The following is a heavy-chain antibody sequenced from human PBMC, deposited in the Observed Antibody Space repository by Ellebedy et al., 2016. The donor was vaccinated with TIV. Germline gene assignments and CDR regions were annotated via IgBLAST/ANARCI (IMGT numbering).Heavy chain of an antibody. Sequence: GESLKISCSASGFTFSTYNMQWLRQAPGKGLEWVSYINSRGSPMYYADSVKGRFTISRDNGKNSLYLQMNSLRAEDTAVYYCATGYCSGGSCYSYRYYFDYWGQGTLVTVSS. J-gene: IGHJ4*02. CDR1: GFTFSTYN. V-gene: IGHV3-48*01. CDR3: ATGYCSGGSCYSYRYYFDY. CDR2: INSRGSPM. D-gene: IGHD2-15*01.